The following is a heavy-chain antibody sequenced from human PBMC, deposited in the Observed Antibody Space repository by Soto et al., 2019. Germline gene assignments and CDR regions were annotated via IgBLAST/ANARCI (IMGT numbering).Heavy chain of an antibody. CDR1: GFILSNYA. CDR2: LSKDGANE. CDR3: AKTPSNASADY. J-gene: IGHJ4*02. D-gene: IGHD3-16*01. V-gene: IGHV3-23*01. Sequence: GVSLSLSCKASGFILSNYAMDWVSQAKGKGLEWVSTLSKDGANEHYADTVKGRFTISRDGSKNTLYLQMNSLRAEDTAMYYCAKTPSNASADYWAQGTQLTVSS.